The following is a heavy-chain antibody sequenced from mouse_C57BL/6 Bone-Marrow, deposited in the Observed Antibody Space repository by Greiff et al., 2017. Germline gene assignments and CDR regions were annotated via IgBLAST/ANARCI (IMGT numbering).Heavy chain of an antibody. Sequence: VQLQQSGAELVRPGASVKLSCTASGFNIKDDYMHWVKQRPEQGLEWIGWIDPENGDTEYASKFQGKATITADTSSTTAYLQLSSLTSEDTAVYYCTLGYAMDYWGQGTSVTVSS. D-gene: IGHD4-1*01. CDR3: TLGYAMDY. J-gene: IGHJ4*01. CDR2: IDPENGDT. V-gene: IGHV14-4*01. CDR1: GFNIKDDY.